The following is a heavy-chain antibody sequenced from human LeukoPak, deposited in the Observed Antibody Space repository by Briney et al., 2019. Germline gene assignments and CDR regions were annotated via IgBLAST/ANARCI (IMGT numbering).Heavy chain of an antibody. Sequence: ASVKVSCKASGGTFSSYAISWVRQAPGRGLEWMGGIIPIFGTANYAQKFQGRVTITADESTSTAYMELSSLRSEDTAVYYCARGEGDYSWFDPWGQGTLATVSS. J-gene: IGHJ5*02. CDR1: GGTFSSYA. D-gene: IGHD2-21*02. V-gene: IGHV1-69*13. CDR2: IIPIFGTA. CDR3: ARGEGDYSWFDP.